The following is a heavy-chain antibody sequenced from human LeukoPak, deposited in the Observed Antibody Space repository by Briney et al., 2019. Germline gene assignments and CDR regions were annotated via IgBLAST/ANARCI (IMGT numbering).Heavy chain of an antibody. CDR1: GFTFSSYG. V-gene: IGHV3-23*01. J-gene: IGHJ4*02. CDR2: ISGSGGSI. Sequence: GGSLRLSCAASGFTFSSYGMSWVRQAPGKGLEWVSAISGSGGSIYYADSVKGRFTISRDNSKNTLYLQMNSLRAEDTAVYYCAKERNQRYGAFDYWGQGTLVTVSS. CDR3: AKERNQRYGAFDY. D-gene: IGHD4-17*01.